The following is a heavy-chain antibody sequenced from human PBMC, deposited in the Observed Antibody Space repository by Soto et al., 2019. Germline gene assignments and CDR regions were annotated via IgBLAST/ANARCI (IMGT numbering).Heavy chain of an antibody. D-gene: IGHD6-19*01. CDR2: IYWDNDR. CDR1: GFSFNTRGVG. J-gene: IGHJ4*02. V-gene: IGHV2-5*02. Sequence: QITLKESGPSLIKPTQTLALTCTFSGFSFNTRGVGVAWIRQPPGKTLEWLAVIYWDNDRRYRPSLTDRLSLTKDMSTKQVVLTMTNVDPVDTGTYYCAHLVPGPLSFAYWGQGALVTVSS. CDR3: AHLVPGPLSFAY.